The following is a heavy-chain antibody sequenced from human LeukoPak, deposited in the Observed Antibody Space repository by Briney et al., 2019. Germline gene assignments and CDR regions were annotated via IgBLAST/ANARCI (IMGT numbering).Heavy chain of an antibody. V-gene: IGHV3-11*01. J-gene: IGHJ4*02. CDR1: GFTFSDYC. D-gene: IGHD3-22*01. CDR3: ARNPYYYDSSGYDY. Sequence: GGSLRLSCAASGFTFSDYCMSWIRQAPGKGLEWVSYISSSGSTIYYADSVKGRFTISRDNAKNSLYLQMNSLRVEDTAVYYCARNPYYYDSSGYDYWGQGTLVTVSS. CDR2: ISSSGSTI.